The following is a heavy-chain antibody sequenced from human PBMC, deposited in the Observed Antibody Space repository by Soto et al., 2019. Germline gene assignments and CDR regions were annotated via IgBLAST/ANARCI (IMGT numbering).Heavy chain of an antibody. V-gene: IGHV1-18*01. D-gene: IGHD5-12*01. CDR3: ARHHGPTTSENWFDP. CDR1: GYTFFTYD. CDR2: ISTYSGDT. Sequence: GASVKVSCKASGYTFFTYDISWVRQAPGQGLEWMGWISTYSGDTKYAQKFQGRVTMTTDTSTTTAYLELRSLRSDDTAVYYCARHHGPTTSENWFDPWGQGTL. J-gene: IGHJ5*02.